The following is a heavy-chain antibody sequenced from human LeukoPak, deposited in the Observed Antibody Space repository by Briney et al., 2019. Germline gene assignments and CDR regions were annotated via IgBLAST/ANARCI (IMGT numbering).Heavy chain of an antibody. CDR3: ARHGGGSGYGPNYYYYYMDV. V-gene: IGHV5-51*01. CDR1: GYSFTSYW. CDR2: IYPGDSDT. D-gene: IGHD5-12*01. J-gene: IGHJ6*03. Sequence: GESLKISCKGSGYSFTSYWIGWVRQMPGKGLEWMGIIYPGDSDTRYSPSFQGQVTISADKSISTAYLQWSSLKASDTAVYYCARHGGGSGYGPNYYYYYMDVWGKGTMVTVSS.